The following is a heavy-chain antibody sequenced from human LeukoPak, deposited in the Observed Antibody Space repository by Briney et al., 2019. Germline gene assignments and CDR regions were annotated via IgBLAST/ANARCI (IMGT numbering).Heavy chain of an antibody. V-gene: IGHV3-30*18. Sequence: GGSLRLSCAASGFTFSIYGMHWVRQAPGKGLEWVAVISYDGSNKYYADSVKGRFTISRDNSKNTLYLQMNSLRVEDTAVYYCAKDGCGGDCYYMDYWGQGTLVTVSS. CDR2: ISYDGSNK. CDR3: AKDGCGGDCYYMDY. D-gene: IGHD2-21*02. J-gene: IGHJ4*02. CDR1: GFTFSIYG.